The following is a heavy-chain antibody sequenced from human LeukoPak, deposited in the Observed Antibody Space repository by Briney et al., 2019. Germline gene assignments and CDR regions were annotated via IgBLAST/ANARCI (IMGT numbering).Heavy chain of an antibody. Sequence: SETLSLTCTVSGDSISTYYWSWIRQPPGKGLEWIGYIYYSGSTNYNPSLKSRVTISVDTPKNQFSLKLSSVTAADTAVYYCASSGLPVRFDYWGQGTLVTVSS. J-gene: IGHJ4*02. V-gene: IGHV4-59*01. CDR3: ASSGLPVRFDY. D-gene: IGHD3-10*01. CDR1: GDSISTYY. CDR2: IYYSGST.